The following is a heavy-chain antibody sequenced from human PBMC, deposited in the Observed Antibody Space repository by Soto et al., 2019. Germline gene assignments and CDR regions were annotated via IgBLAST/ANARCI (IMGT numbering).Heavy chain of an antibody. CDR2: IYYSGST. Sequence: QVQLQESGPGLVKPSQTLSLTCTVSGGSISSGGYYWSWIRQHPGKGLEWIGYIYYSGSTYYNPSLKSPVTIPVDTSKNQFSLTLSSVTAADTAVYYCAASCVACGGFNYYGMDVWGQGTTVTVSS. D-gene: IGHD5-12*01. CDR1: GGSISSGGYY. V-gene: IGHV4-31*01. CDR3: AASCVACGGFNYYGMDV. J-gene: IGHJ6*02.